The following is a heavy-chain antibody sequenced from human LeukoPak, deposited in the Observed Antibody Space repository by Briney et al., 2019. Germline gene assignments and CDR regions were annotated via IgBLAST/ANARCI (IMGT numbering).Heavy chain of an antibody. D-gene: IGHD3-3*01. Sequence: SETLSLTCTVSGASIRNSYWSWIRQSPGKGLEWLGFIYTSGTGTANYSPSLKSRVTISADTSKKQVSLRLSSVTAADTAVYYCAKHALYDFGSGYYRGWGYFDHWGQGTLVSVSS. CDR1: GASIRNSY. CDR2: IYTSGTGTA. CDR3: AKHALYDFGSGYYRGWGYFDH. J-gene: IGHJ4*02. V-gene: IGHV4-4*09.